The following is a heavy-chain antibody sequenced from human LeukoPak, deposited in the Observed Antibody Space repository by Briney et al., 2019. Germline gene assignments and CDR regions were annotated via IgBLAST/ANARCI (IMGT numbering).Heavy chain of an antibody. J-gene: IGHJ3*01. D-gene: IGHD6-13*01. CDR1: GDSISSTTHF. CDR2: IYYSGTT. CDR3: ARLHQRQLSV. V-gene: IGHV4-39*01. Sequence: PSETLSLTCTVSGDSISSTTHFWGWIRQPPGKGLEWIGSIYYSGTTYYNSPLKSRVTISVDTSKNQFSLRLSSVTAADTAIYYCARLHQRQLSVWGQGTMVTVSS.